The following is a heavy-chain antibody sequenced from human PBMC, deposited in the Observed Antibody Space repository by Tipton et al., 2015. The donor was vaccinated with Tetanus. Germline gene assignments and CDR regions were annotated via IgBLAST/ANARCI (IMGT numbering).Heavy chain of an antibody. Sequence: SGFIFSSYGIHWVRQAPGKGLEWVAVSWYDGTDKYYADSVKGRFTISRDNSKNPLYLQMNSLRAEDTAVYYCAREADCSGGSCFSGDFDNWGQGTQVTASS. CDR3: AREADCSGGSCFSGDFDN. J-gene: IGHJ4*02. D-gene: IGHD2-15*01. CDR2: SWYDGTDK. V-gene: IGHV3-33*01. CDR1: GFIFSSYG.